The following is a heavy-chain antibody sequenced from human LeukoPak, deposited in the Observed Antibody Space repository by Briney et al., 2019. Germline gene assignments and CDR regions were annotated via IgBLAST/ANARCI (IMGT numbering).Heavy chain of an antibody. Sequence: GASVKVSCKASGYTFTSYGISWVRQAPGQGLEWMGRISAYNGNTNYAQKLQGRVTMTTDTSTSTAYMELRSLRSDDTAVYYCARGLGVPAAMDRLFDYWGQGTLVTVSS. J-gene: IGHJ4*02. CDR2: ISAYNGNT. CDR3: ARGLGVPAAMDRLFDY. CDR1: GYTFTSYG. V-gene: IGHV1-18*01. D-gene: IGHD2-2*01.